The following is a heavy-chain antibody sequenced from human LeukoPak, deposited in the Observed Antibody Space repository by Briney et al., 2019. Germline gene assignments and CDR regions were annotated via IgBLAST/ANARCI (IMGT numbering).Heavy chain of an antibody. CDR2: TSGSGGST. CDR1: GFTFSSYA. D-gene: IGHD3-22*01. V-gene: IGHV3-23*01. J-gene: IGHJ4*02. Sequence: GASLRLSCAASGFTFSSYAMSWVRQAPGKGLEWVSATSGSGGSTYYADSVKGRFTIPRDNSKNTLYLQMNSLRAEDTTVYYCAKDKEQHYYDSSGYYSWGQGTLVTVSS. CDR3: AKDKEQHYYDSSGYYS.